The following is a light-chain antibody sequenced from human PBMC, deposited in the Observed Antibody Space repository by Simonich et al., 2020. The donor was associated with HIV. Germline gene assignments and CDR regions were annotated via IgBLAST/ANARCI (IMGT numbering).Light chain of an antibody. CDR2: AFS. CDR3: SSYTSSSTRV. CDR1: SSDVGGYNY. Sequence: QSALTQPASVSGSPGQSITISCTGTSSDVGGYNYVSWYQPHPGKAPKLMIYAFSRRPSGVSNRFSGSKSGNTASLTISGLQAEDEADYYCSSYTSSSTRVFGGGTKLTVL. V-gene: IGLV2-14*01. J-gene: IGLJ3*02.